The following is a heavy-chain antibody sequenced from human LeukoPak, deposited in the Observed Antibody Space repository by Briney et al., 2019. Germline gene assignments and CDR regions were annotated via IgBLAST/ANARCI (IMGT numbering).Heavy chain of an antibody. V-gene: IGHV3-30*04. Sequence: GRSLRLSCAASGFTFNSYAMHWVRQAPGKGLEWVAVISYDGSKIYYADSVKGRFTISRDNSKNTLYLQMNSLRPEDTAVYYCARDDGRWELLPDYWGQGTLVTVSS. J-gene: IGHJ4*02. CDR3: ARDDGRWELLPDY. CDR2: ISYDGSKI. D-gene: IGHD2-15*01. CDR1: GFTFNSYA.